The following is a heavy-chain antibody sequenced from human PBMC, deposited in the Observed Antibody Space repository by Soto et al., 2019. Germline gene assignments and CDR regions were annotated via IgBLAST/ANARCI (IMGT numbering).Heavy chain of an antibody. D-gene: IGHD3-10*01. Sequence: QVQLQQWGAGLLKPSETLSLTCAVYGGSFSGYYWSWIRQPPGKGLEWIGEINHSGSTNYNPSLKSRVTIPVDTAKNQFSLKLSSVTAADTAVYYCARGRGITMVRGAPKGNYYYMDVWGKGTTVTVSS. CDR1: GGSFSGYY. J-gene: IGHJ6*03. CDR2: INHSGST. V-gene: IGHV4-34*01. CDR3: ARGRGITMVRGAPKGNYYYMDV.